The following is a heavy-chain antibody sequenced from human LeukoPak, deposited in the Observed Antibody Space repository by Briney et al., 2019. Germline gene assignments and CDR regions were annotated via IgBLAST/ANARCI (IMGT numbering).Heavy chain of an antibody. Sequence: GGSLRLSCAASGFTFSSHVISWVRQTPGKGLEWVSAISTSSGRTYYADSVKGRFSISRDNSKNTLYLQMNSLRAEDTAVYYCAKDTASSWWYFDLWGRGTLVTVSS. CDR3: AKDTASSWWYFDL. D-gene: IGHD5-18*01. J-gene: IGHJ2*01. V-gene: IGHV3-23*01. CDR1: GFTFSSHV. CDR2: ISTSSGRT.